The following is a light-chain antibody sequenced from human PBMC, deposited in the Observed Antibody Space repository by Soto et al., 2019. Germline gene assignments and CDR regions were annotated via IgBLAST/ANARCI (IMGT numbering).Light chain of an antibody. CDR3: SSFTSSTTVL. CDR1: SSDVGGYNY. CDR2: NVS. V-gene: IGLV2-14*01. J-gene: IGLJ2*01. Sequence: QSVLAQPASVSGSPGQSITISCTGTSSDVGGYNYVSWYQQHPGKAPKLIIYNVSNRPSGVSNRFSGSKSGNTASLTISGLQAEDEGHYYCSSFTSSTTVLFGGGTKVTVL.